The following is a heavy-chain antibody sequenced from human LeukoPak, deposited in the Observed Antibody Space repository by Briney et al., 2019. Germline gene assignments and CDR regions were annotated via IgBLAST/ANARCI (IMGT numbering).Heavy chain of an antibody. CDR1: GFIFSNYA. D-gene: IGHD3-22*01. Sequence: GGSLRLSCATSGFIFSNYAVNWVRQAPGKGLEWVSSIEYSGGSAYYADSVKGRFTISRDNAKNSLYLQMNSLRAEDTAVYYCARDLRQVYYDSSGYYSHDAFDIWGQGTMVTVSS. V-gene: IGHV3-23*01. J-gene: IGHJ3*02. CDR3: ARDLRQVYYDSSGYYSHDAFDI. CDR2: IEYSGGSA.